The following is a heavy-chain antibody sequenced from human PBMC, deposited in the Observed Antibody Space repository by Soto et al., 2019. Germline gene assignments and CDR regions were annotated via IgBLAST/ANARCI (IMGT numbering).Heavy chain of an antibody. CDR3: ARGAEGRYNWKYEYWFDP. V-gene: IGHV1-69*01. CDR2: IIPIFGTD. CDR1: GGTFSRYA. J-gene: IGHJ5*02. Sequence: QVQLVQSGAEVKKPGSSVKVSCKSSGGTFSRYAISWVRQAPGQGLEWMGGIIPIFGTDNYAQTFQGRVTITADEYTSQAYMELSSLRSEDTAVYYSARGAEGRYNWKYEYWFDPWGQGTLVTVCS. D-gene: IGHD1-7*01.